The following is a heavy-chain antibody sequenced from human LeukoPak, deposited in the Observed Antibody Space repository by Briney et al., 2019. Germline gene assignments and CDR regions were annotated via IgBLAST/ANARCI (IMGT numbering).Heavy chain of an antibody. D-gene: IGHD3-10*01. V-gene: IGHV3-13*01. CDR1: AFTFGGYD. CDR2: ISTSGDT. Sequence: GGSLRLSCAASAFTFGGYDMHWVRQGTGRGLEWVSGISTSGDTHYADSVKGRFTTSRENAKNSLYLQMNSLRAGDTAVYYCAREKLGSGFWYFDLWGRGTLVTVSS. CDR3: AREKLGSGFWYFDL. J-gene: IGHJ2*01.